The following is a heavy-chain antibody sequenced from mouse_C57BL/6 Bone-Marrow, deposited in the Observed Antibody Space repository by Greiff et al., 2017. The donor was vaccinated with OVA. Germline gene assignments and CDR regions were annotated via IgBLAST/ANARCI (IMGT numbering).Heavy chain of an antibody. CDR2: ISYDGSN. J-gene: IGHJ2*01. V-gene: IGHV3-6*01. CDR3: ARRFGSDY. CDR1: GYSITSGYY. D-gene: IGHD1-1*01. Sequence: EVQLQQSGPGLVKPSQSLSLTCSVTGYSITSGYYWHWIRQFPGNKLEWMGYISYDGSNNYNPSLKNRISITRDTSKNQFFLKLKSVTTEDTATYYCARRFGSDYWGQGTTLTVSS.